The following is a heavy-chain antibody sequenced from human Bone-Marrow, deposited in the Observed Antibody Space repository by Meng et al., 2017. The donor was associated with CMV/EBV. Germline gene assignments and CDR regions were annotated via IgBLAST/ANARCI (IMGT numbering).Heavy chain of an antibody. CDR2: ISAYNGNT. CDR3: AREVGGYCTNGVCSNNDGMDV. D-gene: IGHD2-8*01. Sequence: ASVKVSCKASGYTFTSYGISWVRQAPGQGLEWIGWISAYNGNTNYAQKLQGRVTMTTDTSTSTAYMELRSLRSDDTAVYYCAREVGGYCTNGVCSNNDGMDVWGQATTVTVSS. V-gene: IGHV1-18*01. J-gene: IGHJ6*02. CDR1: GYTFTSYG.